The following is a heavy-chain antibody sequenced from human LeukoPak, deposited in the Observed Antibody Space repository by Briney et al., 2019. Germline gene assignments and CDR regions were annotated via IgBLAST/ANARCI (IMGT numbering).Heavy chain of an antibody. V-gene: IGHV3-21*01. CDR2: ITGSSNFM. Sequence: GGSLRLSCAASGFTFSSYSMNWVRQAPGKGLEWVSSITGSSNFMSYADSVKGRFTISRDNARNSLYLQMNSLRAEDTAVYYCAGDFSQSRNSDYWGQGTLVTVSS. CDR3: AGDFSQSRNSDY. CDR1: GFTFSSYS. J-gene: IGHJ4*02. D-gene: IGHD4-23*01.